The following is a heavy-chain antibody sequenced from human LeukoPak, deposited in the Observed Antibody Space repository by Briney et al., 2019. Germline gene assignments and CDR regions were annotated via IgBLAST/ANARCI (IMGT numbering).Heavy chain of an antibody. CDR2: ISWNSGSI. D-gene: IGHD1-26*01. CDR1: GFTFDDYA. CDR3: ARGGSGSYFDY. Sequence: GGSLRLSCAASGFTFDDYAMHWVRQAPGKGLEWVSGISWNSGSIGYADSVKGRFTISRDNAKNSLYLQMNSLRAEDTAVYYCARGGSGSYFDYWGQGTLVTVSS. J-gene: IGHJ4*02. V-gene: IGHV3-9*01.